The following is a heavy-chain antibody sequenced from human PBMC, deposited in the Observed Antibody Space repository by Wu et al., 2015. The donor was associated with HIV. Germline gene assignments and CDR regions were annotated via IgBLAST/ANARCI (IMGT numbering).Heavy chain of an antibody. CDR2: INPNSGGT. D-gene: IGHD3-16*01. Sequence: QAQLVQSGPEVKKPGASVKVSCKASGYTYNTYYMHWVRQAPGQGPEWMGWINPNSGGTNYAPKFQTRVDMTRDTSRSTVYMELSGLTSDDTAMYYCATDFGRGXFVYY. CDR1: GYTYNTYY. J-gene: IGHJ6*01. CDR3: ATDFGRGXFVYY. V-gene: IGHV1-2*02.